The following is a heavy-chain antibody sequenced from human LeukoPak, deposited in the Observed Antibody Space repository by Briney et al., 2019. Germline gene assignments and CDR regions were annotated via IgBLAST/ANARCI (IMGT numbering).Heavy chain of an antibody. D-gene: IGHD6-19*01. Sequence: SETLSLTCTVSGGSISSYYWSWIRQPPGKGLEWIGYIYYSGSTNYNPSLKSRVTISVDTSKNQFSLKLSSVTAADTAVYYCARIAVAGTDFEYWGQGTLVTVSS. J-gene: IGHJ4*02. CDR2: IYYSGST. CDR1: GGSISSYY. V-gene: IGHV4-59*01. CDR3: ARIAVAGTDFEY.